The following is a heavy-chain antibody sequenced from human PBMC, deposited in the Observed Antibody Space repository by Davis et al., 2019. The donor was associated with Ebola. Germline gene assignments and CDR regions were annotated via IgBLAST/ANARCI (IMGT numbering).Heavy chain of an antibody. Sequence: GESLKISCAASGFTFSSYWMSWVRQAPGKGLEWVANIKQDGTDKYYVDSVKGRFTISRDNAKNSLYLQMNSLRAEDTAVYYCATHKPYSSGWYPHDYWGQGTLVTVSS. CDR2: IKQDGTDK. J-gene: IGHJ4*02. V-gene: IGHV3-7*03. D-gene: IGHD6-19*01. CDR1: GFTFSSYW. CDR3: ATHKPYSSGWYPHDY.